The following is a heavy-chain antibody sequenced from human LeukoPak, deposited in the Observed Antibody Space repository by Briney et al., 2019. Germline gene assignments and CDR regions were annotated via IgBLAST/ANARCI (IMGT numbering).Heavy chain of an antibody. Sequence: GSTVKVSCKASGGTFSSYAISWVRQAPGQGLEWMGRIIPILGIANYAQKFQGRVTITADKSTSTAYMELSSLRSEDTAVYYCASSGEFVSNYYGMDVWGQGTTVTVSS. J-gene: IGHJ6*02. CDR1: GGTFSSYA. V-gene: IGHV1-69*04. D-gene: IGHD3-16*01. CDR3: ASSGEFVSNYYGMDV. CDR2: IIPILGIA.